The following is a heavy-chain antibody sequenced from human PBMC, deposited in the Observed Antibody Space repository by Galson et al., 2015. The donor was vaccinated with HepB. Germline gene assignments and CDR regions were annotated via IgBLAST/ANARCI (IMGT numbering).Heavy chain of an antibody. CDR1: GFTFSDYR. D-gene: IGHD6-13*01. Sequence: SLRLSCAASGFTFSDYRMNWVRQAPGKGLEWVASISSSGRYIFYADSVKGRFTISRDNSKNTLYLQMKSLRTEDTAVYYCARGRGSSWDFDYWGQGTLVTVSS. CDR3: ARGRGSSWDFDY. CDR2: ISSSGRYI. J-gene: IGHJ4*02. V-gene: IGHV3-21*01.